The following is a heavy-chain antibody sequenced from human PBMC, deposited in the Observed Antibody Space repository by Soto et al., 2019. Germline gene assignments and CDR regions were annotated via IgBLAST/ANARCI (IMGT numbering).Heavy chain of an antibody. J-gene: IGHJ4*02. CDR2: ISGSGGDT. CDR1: GFTFSSYT. CDR3: AKRSVGFWSGYSDY. Sequence: PGGSLRLSCAASGFTFSSYTMSWVRQAPGKGLEWVSAISGSGGDTYYADSVKGRFTISRDNSKNTLYLQMNSLRAEDTAVYYCAKRSVGFWSGYSDYWGQGTLVTVSS. V-gene: IGHV3-23*01. D-gene: IGHD3-3*01.